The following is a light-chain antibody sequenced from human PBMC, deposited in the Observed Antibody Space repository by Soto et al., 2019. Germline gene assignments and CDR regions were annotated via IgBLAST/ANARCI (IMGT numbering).Light chain of an antibody. CDR3: QQYNSLPET. J-gene: IGKJ1*01. V-gene: IGKV3-15*01. Sequence: EIVMTQSPATLSVSPGERATLSCRASQSVSSNLAWYQQKDGQAPRLLIYDASTRATGIPARFSGSGSGTEFTLTISSLQSEDFAVYYCQQYNSLPETFGQGTKVEIK. CDR2: DAS. CDR1: QSVSSN.